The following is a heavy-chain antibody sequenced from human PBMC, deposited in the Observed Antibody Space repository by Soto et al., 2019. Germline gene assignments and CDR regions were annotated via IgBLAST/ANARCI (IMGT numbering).Heavy chain of an antibody. CDR2: ISGSGGST. J-gene: IGHJ4*02. CDR3: AKGRVGAAAGTIFDY. CDR1: GFTFSSYS. V-gene: IGHV3-23*01. D-gene: IGHD6-13*01. Sequence: GGSLRLSCAASGFTFSSYSMSWVRQAPGKGLEWVSAISGSGGSTYYADSVKGRFTISRDNSKNTLYLQMNSLRAEDTAVYYCAKGRVGAAAGTIFDYWGQGALVTVSS.